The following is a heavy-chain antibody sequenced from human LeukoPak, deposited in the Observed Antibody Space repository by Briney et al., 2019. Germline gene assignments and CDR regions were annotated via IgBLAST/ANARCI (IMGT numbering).Heavy chain of an antibody. CDR1: GFTFSNYA. Sequence: PGGSLRLSCEASGFTFSNYAMNWVRQAPGKGLEWVSGLSGSGDTTKHADSVKGRFAISRVNARNTMYLQMSSLRAADTAVYYCAKASLIIADLYAFDVWGRGTMVTVSS. CDR3: AKASLIIADLYAFDV. J-gene: IGHJ3*01. CDR2: LSGSGDTT. D-gene: IGHD3-9*01. V-gene: IGHV3-23*01.